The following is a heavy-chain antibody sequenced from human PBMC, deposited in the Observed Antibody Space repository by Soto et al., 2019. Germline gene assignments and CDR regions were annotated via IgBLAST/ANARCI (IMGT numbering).Heavy chain of an antibody. CDR1: GYTFTSYG. D-gene: IGHD6-6*01. CDR2: ISAYNGKT. J-gene: IGHJ3*02. V-gene: IGHV1-18*01. CDR3: ARENRIAARPGNAFDI. Sequence: QVQLVQSGAEVKKPGASVKVSCKASGYTFTSYGISWVRQAPGQGLEWMGWISAYNGKTNYAQKLQGRVTMTTDTATSTAYMELRSLRSDDTAVYYCARENRIAARPGNAFDIWGQGTMVTVSS.